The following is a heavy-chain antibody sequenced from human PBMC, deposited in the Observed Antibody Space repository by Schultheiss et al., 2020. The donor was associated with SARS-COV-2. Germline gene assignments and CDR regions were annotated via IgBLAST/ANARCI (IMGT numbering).Heavy chain of an antibody. Sequence: GESLKISCAASGFTFSSYDMHWVRQATGKGLEWVSAIGTAGDTYYQGSAKGRFTISRENAKNSLYLQMNSLRAGDTAVYYCARGYREYYMDVWGKGTTVTVSS. CDR3: ARGYREYYMDV. D-gene: IGHD1-26*01. CDR1: GFTFSSYD. V-gene: IGHV3-13*04. J-gene: IGHJ6*03. CDR2: IGTAGDT.